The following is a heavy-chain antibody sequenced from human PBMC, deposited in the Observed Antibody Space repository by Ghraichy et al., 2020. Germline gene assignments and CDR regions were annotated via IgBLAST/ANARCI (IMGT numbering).Heavy chain of an antibody. CDR3: ARAYDFWSGYYETFPAAYYFDY. D-gene: IGHD3-3*01. CDR1: GYTFTSYG. J-gene: IGHJ4*02. V-gene: IGHV1-18*04. CDR2: ISAYNGNT. Sequence: ASVKVSCKASGYTFTSYGISWVRQAPGQGLEWMGWISAYNGNTNYAQKLQGRVTMTTDTSTSTAYMELRSLRSDDTAVYYCARAYDFWSGYYETFPAAYYFDYWGQGTLVTVSS.